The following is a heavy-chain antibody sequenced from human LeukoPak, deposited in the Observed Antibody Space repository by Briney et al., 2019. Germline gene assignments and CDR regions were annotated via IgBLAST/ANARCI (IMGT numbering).Heavy chain of an antibody. D-gene: IGHD3-22*01. J-gene: IGHJ3*02. V-gene: IGHV3-23*01. CDR2: ISGSGGST. CDR3: AKGGDYDSSGYYYSGSATKKDAFDI. Sequence: GGSLRLSCAASGFTFSSYAMSWVRQAPGKGLEWVSAISGSGGSTYYADSVKGRFTISRDNSKNTLYLQMNSLRAEDTAVYYCAKGGDYDSSGYYYSGSATKKDAFDIWGQGTMVTVSS. CDR1: GFTFSSYA.